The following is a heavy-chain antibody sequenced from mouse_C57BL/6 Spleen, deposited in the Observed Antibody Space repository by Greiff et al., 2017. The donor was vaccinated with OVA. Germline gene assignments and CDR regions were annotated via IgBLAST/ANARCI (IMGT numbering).Heavy chain of an antibody. D-gene: IGHD1-1*01. CDR2: IYPRSGNT. J-gene: IGHJ1*03. V-gene: IGHV1-81*01. Sequence: QVHVKQSGAELARPGASVKLSCKASGYTFTSYGISWVKQRTGQGLEWIGEIYPRSGNTYYNEKFKGKATLTADKSSSTAYMELRSLTSEDSAVYFCARTDYGSSFGVWGTGTTVTVSS. CDR1: GYTFTSYG. CDR3: ARTDYGSSFGV.